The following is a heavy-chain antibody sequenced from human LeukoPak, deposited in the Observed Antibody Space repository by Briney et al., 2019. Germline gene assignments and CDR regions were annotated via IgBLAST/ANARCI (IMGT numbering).Heavy chain of an antibody. CDR1: GFTVSSNY. J-gene: IGHJ6*03. Sequence: GGSLRLSCAASGFTVSSNYMSWVRQAPGKGLEWVSAISGSGGSTYYADSVKGRFTISRDSSKNTLYLQMNSLRAEDTAVYYCAKTFQWYYMDVWGKGTTVTISS. D-gene: IGHD2-8*01. V-gene: IGHV3-23*01. CDR3: AKTFQWYYMDV. CDR2: ISGSGGST.